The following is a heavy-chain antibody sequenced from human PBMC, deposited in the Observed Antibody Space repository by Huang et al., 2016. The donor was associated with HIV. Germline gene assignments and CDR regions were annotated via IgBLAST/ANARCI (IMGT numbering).Heavy chain of an antibody. CDR2: IVPEEPKT. J-gene: IGHJ5*02. Sequence: EVQLVQSGAEVRKPGESLRISCKTPGYNFSSYWIAWLRQTSGKGLEWMGSIVPEEPKTRDGRSFERQVTMSVDKSNNTAFLQWGGLKASESTVYFCTRLFPELESFYTPLYRGGTHNWFDPWGQGTLVIVS. CDR1: GYNFSSYW. CDR3: TRLFPELESFYTPLYRGGTHNWFDP. D-gene: IGHD3-10*01. V-gene: IGHV5-51*01.